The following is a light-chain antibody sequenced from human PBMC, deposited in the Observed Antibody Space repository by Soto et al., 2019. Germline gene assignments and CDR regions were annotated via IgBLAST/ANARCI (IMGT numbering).Light chain of an antibody. J-gene: IGKJ4*01. V-gene: IGKV3-20*01. CDR1: QSVSSIY. CDR2: GAS. Sequence: EIVLTQSPGTLSLSPGERATLSCRASQSVSSIYLAWYQQKPGQAPRLLIYGASSRATGIPDRFSGSGSGTDFTLTISRLEPEDFEVYYCQQYGSSALTFGGGTQVDIX. CDR3: QQYGSSALT.